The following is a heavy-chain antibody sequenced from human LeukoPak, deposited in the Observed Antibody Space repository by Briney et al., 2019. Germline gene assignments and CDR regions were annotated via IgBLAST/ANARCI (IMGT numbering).Heavy chain of an antibody. CDR3: ARGSSNVAARNNWFDP. D-gene: IGHD6-6*01. V-gene: IGHV3-21*01. CDR1: GFTFNNYA. Sequence: GGSLRLSCAASGFTFNNYAMSWVRQTPGKGLEWVSSISGSSSYIYYADSMKGRFTISRDNGKNSLYLQMNSLRAEDTAVYFCARGSSNVAARNNWFDPWGQGTLVTVSS. CDR2: ISGSSSYI. J-gene: IGHJ5*02.